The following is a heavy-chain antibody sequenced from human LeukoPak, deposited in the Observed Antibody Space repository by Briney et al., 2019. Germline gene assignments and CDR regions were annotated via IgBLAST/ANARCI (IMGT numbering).Heavy chain of an antibody. J-gene: IGHJ3*02. CDR1: GGSISSYY. D-gene: IGHD5-12*01. V-gene: IGHV4-59*01. Sequence: SETLSLTCTVSGGSISSYYWSWIRQPPGKGLEWIGYIYYSGSINYNPSLKSRVTISVDTSKNQFSLKLSSVTAADTAVYYCARDSVDIVATDNDAFDTWGQGTMVTVSS. CDR2: IYYSGSI. CDR3: ARDSVDIVATDNDAFDT.